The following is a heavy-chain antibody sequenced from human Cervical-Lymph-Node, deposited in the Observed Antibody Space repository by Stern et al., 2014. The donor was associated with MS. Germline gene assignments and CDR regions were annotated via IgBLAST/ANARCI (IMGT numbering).Heavy chain of an antibody. CDR3: ARHCAKREQCAFDY. J-gene: IGHJ4*02. CDR1: GYSFTSYW. D-gene: IGHD6-19*01. Sequence: QLVESGAEVKKPGESLKISCKGFGYSFTSYWIGWVRQMPGKGLELMGIMYPGDSDTRYSPSFQGQVTISADKSISTAYLQWSSLKASDTAMYYCARHCAKREQCAFDYWGQGTLVTVSS. CDR2: MYPGDSDT. V-gene: IGHV5-51*01.